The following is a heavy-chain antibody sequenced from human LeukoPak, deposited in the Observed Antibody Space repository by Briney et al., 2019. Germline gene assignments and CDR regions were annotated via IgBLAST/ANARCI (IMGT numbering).Heavy chain of an antibody. Sequence: GGSLRLSCAASGFIFSDYVMNWLPQPPGGGRERVAYIRYDGSHKYYIDSVKGRFTISRDNSKNTLYLQMNSLRAEDTAVYYCAKSGLNRFDYWGQGTLVTVSS. CDR3: AKSGLNRFDY. CDR1: GFIFSDYV. V-gene: IGHV3-30*02. D-gene: IGHD2-15*01. CDR2: IRYDGSHK. J-gene: IGHJ4*02.